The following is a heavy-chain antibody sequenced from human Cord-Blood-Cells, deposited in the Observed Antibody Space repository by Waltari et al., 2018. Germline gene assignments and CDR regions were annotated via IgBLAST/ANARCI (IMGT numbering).Heavy chain of an antibody. J-gene: IGHJ5*02. CDR1: GFPFRSYA. V-gene: IGHV3-30-3*01. Sequence: QVQLVESGGGVVQPGRSLRLSCAASGFPFRSYAMHWVRQAPGKGLEWVAVISYDGSNKYYADSVKGRFTISRDNSKNTLYLQMNSLRAEDTAVYYCSGELLNWFDPWGQGTLVTVSS. CDR3: SGELLNWFDP. CDR2: ISYDGSNK. D-gene: IGHD1-26*01.